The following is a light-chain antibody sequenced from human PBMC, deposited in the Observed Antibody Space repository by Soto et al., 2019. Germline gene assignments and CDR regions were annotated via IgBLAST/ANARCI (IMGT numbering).Light chain of an antibody. V-gene: IGKV3-20*01. CDR1: QSVSSNY. CDR3: QQYVTSPA. CDR2: GAS. J-gene: IGKJ1*01. Sequence: EIVLTQSPGTLSLSPGERATLSCRASQSVSSNYLAWYQQKPDQAPRLLIYGASRRATGIPDRFSGSGSGTDFTLTISRLEPEDFAVYYCQQYVTSPAFGQGTKVEIK.